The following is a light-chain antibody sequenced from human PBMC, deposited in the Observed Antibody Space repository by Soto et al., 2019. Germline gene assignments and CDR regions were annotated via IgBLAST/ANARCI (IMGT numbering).Light chain of an antibody. V-gene: IGKV3-11*01. Sequence: EIGFTQSPATLSVSPGERVTLSCRASQNLHSFLNWYQQRPGQAPRPLIYDGSKRAAGVPDRISGDGSGTDYTLTISSLEPEDFAVYYCQQRTRWPMTFGQGTRLEIK. CDR1: QNLHSF. CDR2: DGS. CDR3: QQRTRWPMT. J-gene: IGKJ5*01.